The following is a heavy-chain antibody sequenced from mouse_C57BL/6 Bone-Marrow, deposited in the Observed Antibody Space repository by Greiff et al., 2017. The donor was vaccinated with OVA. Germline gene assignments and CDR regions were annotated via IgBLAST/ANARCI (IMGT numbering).Heavy chain of an antibody. D-gene: IGHD1-1*01. CDR1: GYAFSSSW. CDR3: ARSGYYGSSSYWYFDV. Sequence: QVQLQQSGPELVKPGASVKISCKASGYAFSSSWMNWVKQRPGKGLEWIGRIYPGDGDTNYSGKFKGKATLTADKSSSTAYMQLSSLTSEDSAVYFCARSGYYGSSSYWYFDVWGTGTTVTVSS. J-gene: IGHJ1*03. V-gene: IGHV1-82*01. CDR2: IYPGDGDT.